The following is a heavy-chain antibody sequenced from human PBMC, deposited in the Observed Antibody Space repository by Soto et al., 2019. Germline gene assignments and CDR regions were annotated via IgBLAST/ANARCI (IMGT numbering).Heavy chain of an antibody. CDR1: GFTFSNAW. J-gene: IGHJ4*02. Sequence: GGSLRLSCAASGFTFSNAWMSWVRQAPGKGLEWVGRIKSKTDGGTTDYAAPVKGRFTISGDDSKNTLYLQMNSLKTEDTAVYYCTTETLHCSGGSCHSYWGQGTLVTVSS. CDR2: IKSKTDGGTT. D-gene: IGHD2-15*01. CDR3: TTETLHCSGGSCHSY. V-gene: IGHV3-15*01.